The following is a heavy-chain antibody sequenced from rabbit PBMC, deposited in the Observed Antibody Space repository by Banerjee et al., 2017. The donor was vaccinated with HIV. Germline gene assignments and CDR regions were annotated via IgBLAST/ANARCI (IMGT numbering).Heavy chain of an antibody. V-gene: IGHV1S40*01. CDR3: ARADYYVYGDAGSNYGTAFNL. CDR2: IYGDSSGST. Sequence: QSLEESGGDLVQPGGSLTLSCKASGFDISSYHMSWVRQAPGKGLEWIACIYGDSSGSTYYASWVNGRFTISKTSSTAVTLQMTSLTAADTATYFCARADYYVYGDAGSNYGTAFNLWGPGTLVTVS. CDR1: GFDISSYH. J-gene: IGHJ4*01. D-gene: IGHD8-1*01.